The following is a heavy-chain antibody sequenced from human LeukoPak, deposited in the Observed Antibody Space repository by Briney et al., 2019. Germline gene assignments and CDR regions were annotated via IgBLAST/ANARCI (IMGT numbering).Heavy chain of an antibody. CDR1: GGSISSSTYY. CDR2: IYYSGST. Sequence: KPSETLSLTCTVSGGSISSSTYYWGWIRQPPGKGLEWIGSIYYSGSTYYNPSLKSRVTISVDTSKNQFSLKLSSVTAADTAVYYCARAPIAGYSSSWYVRNAFDIWGQGTMVTVSS. D-gene: IGHD6-13*01. CDR3: ARAPIAGYSSSWYVRNAFDI. J-gene: IGHJ3*02. V-gene: IGHV4-39*07.